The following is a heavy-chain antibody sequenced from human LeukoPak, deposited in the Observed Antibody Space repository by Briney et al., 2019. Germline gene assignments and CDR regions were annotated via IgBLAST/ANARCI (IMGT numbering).Heavy chain of an antibody. CDR1: GGSISSYY. J-gene: IGHJ4*02. D-gene: IGHD2-2*03. Sequence: PSETPSLTCTVSGGSISSYYWSWIRQPAGKGLEWIGRIYTSGSTNYNPSLKSRVTMSVDTSKNQFSLKLSSVTAADTAVYYCARDGYCSSTSCYPFDYWGQGTLVTVSS. CDR3: ARDGYCSSTSCYPFDY. CDR2: IYTSGST. V-gene: IGHV4-4*07.